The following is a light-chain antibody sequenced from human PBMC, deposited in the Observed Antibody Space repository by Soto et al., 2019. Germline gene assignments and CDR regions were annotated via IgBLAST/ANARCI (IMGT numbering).Light chain of an antibody. CDR1: SSDVGGYNY. Sequence: QSALTQPASVSGSPGQSITISCTGTSSDVGGYNYVSWYQQHPGKAPKLMIYDVSSRPSWVSNRFSGSKSGNTASLTISGLQAEDEADYYCSSYTSSSTPRVFGTGTKLTVL. CDR2: DVS. J-gene: IGLJ1*01. CDR3: SSYTSSSTPRV. V-gene: IGLV2-14*03.